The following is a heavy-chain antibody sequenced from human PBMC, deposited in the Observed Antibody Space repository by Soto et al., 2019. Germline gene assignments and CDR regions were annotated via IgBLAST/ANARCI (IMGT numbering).Heavy chain of an antibody. CDR1: GFTFSSYS. V-gene: IGHV3-21*01. J-gene: IGHJ1*01. CDR2: ISSSSSYI. Sequence: PGGSLRLSCAASGFTFSSYSMNWVRQGPGKGLEWVSSISSSSSYIYYADSVKGRFTISRDNAKNSLYLQMNSLRAEDTAVYYCARDLIYYDSSGYYPDFQHWGQGTLVTVSS. D-gene: IGHD3-22*01. CDR3: ARDLIYYDSSGYYPDFQH.